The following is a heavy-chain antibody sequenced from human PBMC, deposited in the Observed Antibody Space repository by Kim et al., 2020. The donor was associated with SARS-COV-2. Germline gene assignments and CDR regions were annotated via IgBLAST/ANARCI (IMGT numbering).Heavy chain of an antibody. CDR3: ARLRACTNGVCYPIDY. CDR1: GGSFSGYY. J-gene: IGHJ4*02. CDR2: INHSGST. V-gene: IGHV4-34*01. D-gene: IGHD2-8*01. Sequence: SETLSLTCAVYGGSFSGYYWSWIRQPPGKGLEWIGEINHSGSTNYNPSLKSRVTISVDTSKNQFSLKLSSVTAADTAVYYCARLRACTNGVCYPIDYWGQGTLVTVSS.